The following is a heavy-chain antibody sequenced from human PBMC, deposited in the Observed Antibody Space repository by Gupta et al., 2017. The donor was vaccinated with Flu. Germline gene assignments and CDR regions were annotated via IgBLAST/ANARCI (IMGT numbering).Heavy chain of an antibody. V-gene: IGHV3-9*01. CDR3: VKDAYSSIYYYYMDV. D-gene: IGHD2-2*01. J-gene: IGHJ6*03. CDR2: INWNSGDL. Sequence: EGQLAESGGRLEQPGRSLRLSCTASGFNIDAYGMHWFRQAPGKGLEWVAGINWNSGDLGYADSVKGRFTISRDNARNALYLDMNSLRLEDTASYYCVKDAYSSIYYYYMDVWGRGTTVTVSS. CDR1: GFNIDAYG.